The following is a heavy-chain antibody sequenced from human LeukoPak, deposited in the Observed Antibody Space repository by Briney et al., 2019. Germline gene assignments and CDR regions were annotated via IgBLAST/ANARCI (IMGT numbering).Heavy chain of an antibody. J-gene: IGHJ4*02. CDR3: ARYCSGGSCYSY. D-gene: IGHD2-15*01. Sequence: ASVKVSCKASGYTFTSYGISWVRQAPGQGLEWMGWINPNSGGTNYAQKFQGRVTMTRDTSISTAYMELSRLRSDDTAVYYCARYCSGGSCYSYWGQGTLVTVSS. V-gene: IGHV1-2*02. CDR1: GYTFTSYG. CDR2: INPNSGGT.